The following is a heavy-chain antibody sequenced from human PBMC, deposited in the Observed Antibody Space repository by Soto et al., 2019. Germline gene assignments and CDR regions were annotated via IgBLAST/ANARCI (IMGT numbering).Heavy chain of an antibody. J-gene: IGHJ6*02. CDR1: GGSISSYY. CDR3: ARDYFGSASYD. Sequence: PSETLSLTCTVSGGSISSYYWSWIRQPAGKGLELIGRIYGSGSASYNPSLKSRVTMSLDTSKNQFSLKLSSVTAADTALYYCARDYFGSASYDWGQGTTVTVSS. D-gene: IGHD3-10*01. CDR2: IYGSGSA. V-gene: IGHV4-4*07.